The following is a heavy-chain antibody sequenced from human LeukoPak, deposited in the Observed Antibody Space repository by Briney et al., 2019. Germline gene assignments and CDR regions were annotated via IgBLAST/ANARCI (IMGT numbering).Heavy chain of an antibody. V-gene: IGHV3-7*03. CDR2: IKQNGIEK. CDR1: GFTFSDYW. D-gene: IGHD2/OR15-2a*01. Sequence: GGSLRLSCATSGFTFSDYWMSWVRQAPGKRLEWVANIKQNGIEKYHVDSVKGRFTISRDNAKNSLDLQMTSPRVEDTAMYYCARACNKSGCPYYFDSWGQGTLVTVSS. J-gene: IGHJ4*02. CDR3: ARACNKSGCPYYFDS.